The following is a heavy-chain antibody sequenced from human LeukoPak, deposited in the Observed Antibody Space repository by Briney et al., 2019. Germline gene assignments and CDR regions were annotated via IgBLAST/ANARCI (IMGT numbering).Heavy chain of an antibody. CDR3: ARGRIAARGHDAFDI. V-gene: IGHV3-7*01. CDR1: GFTFSSYW. Sequence: GGSLRLSCAASGFTFSSYWMSWVRQAPGKALEWVANIKQDGSEKYYVDSVKGRFTISRDNAKNSLYLQMNSLRAEDTAVYYCARGRIAARGHDAFDIWGQGTMVTVSS. D-gene: IGHD6-6*01. J-gene: IGHJ3*02. CDR2: IKQDGSEK.